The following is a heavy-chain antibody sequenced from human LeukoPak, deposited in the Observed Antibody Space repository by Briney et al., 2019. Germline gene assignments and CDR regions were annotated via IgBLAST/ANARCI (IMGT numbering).Heavy chain of an antibody. CDR1: GYSFNSYG. CDR2: ISVYNGNT. CDR3: ARGHNYDFWSGYSTQGEFDY. J-gene: IGHJ4*02. V-gene: IGHV1-18*04. D-gene: IGHD3-3*01. Sequence: ASVKVSCRTSGYSFNSYGITWVRQAPGQGLGWMGWISVYNGNTNYAQKFQGRVTMTTDTLMNIAYMEVRSLRSDDTAVYYCARGHNYDFWSGYSTQGEFDYWGQGTLVTVSS.